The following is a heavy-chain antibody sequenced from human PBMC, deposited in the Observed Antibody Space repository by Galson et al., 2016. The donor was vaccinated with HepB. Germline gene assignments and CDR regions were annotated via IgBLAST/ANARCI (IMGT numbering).Heavy chain of an antibody. V-gene: IGHV5-10-1*01. D-gene: IGHD2-15*01. CDR2: IDPSDSYT. J-gene: IGHJ3*02. CDR3: ARLSRRVVVTDAFDI. Sequence: QSGAEVKKPGEFLSISCKGFGYIFTDHWITWVRQMPGKGLEWMGRIDPSDSYTNYSPSFQGHVTISVDKSTGTAYLHWSGLKVSDTAMYYCARLSRRVVVTDAFDIWGQGTMVTVSS. CDR1: GYIFTDHW.